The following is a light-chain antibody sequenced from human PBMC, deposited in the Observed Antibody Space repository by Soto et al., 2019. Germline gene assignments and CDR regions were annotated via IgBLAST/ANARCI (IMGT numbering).Light chain of an antibody. CDR3: QQLNTYPRT. CDR1: QGIGSY. J-gene: IGKJ1*01. Sequence: DLQLTQSPSFLSASVGDRVTITCRASQGIGSYLAWYQQRPGKAPKLLIYAASTLQSGVPSRFSGSGFGAEFTLTISSLQPEDFATYYCQQLNTYPRTFGQGTNV. CDR2: AAS. V-gene: IGKV1-9*01.